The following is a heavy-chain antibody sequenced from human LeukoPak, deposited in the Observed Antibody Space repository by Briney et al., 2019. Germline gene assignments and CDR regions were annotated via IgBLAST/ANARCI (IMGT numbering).Heavy chain of an antibody. J-gene: IGHJ4*02. CDR1: GFTFSPCG. CDR3: AKDLTNWNDGTYFDY. D-gene: IGHD1-1*01. V-gene: IGHV3-30*02. Sequence: GGSLRLSCAASGFTFSPCGMHWVRQAPGKGLEWVAFIRYDGNNKYYSDSVKGRFTISRDNSKNTLYLQMNSLRAEDTAMYFCAKDLTNWNDGTYFDYWGQGTLVTVS. CDR2: IRYDGNNK.